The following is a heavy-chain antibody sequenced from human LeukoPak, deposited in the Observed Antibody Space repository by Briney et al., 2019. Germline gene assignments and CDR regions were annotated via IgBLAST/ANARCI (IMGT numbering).Heavy chain of an antibody. Sequence: GGSLRLSCAASGFTFNKYAMNWVRQAPGKGLEWVSLIGDSGVNTYYADSVKGRFSISRDNSKNALYLQMDSLRAEDTAVYYCTKSRGSFLPMSRNFDYWGQGTLVTVSS. CDR2: IGDSGVNT. V-gene: IGHV3-23*01. CDR1: GFTFNKYA. CDR3: TKSRGSFLPMSRNFDY. J-gene: IGHJ4*02. D-gene: IGHD3-10*01.